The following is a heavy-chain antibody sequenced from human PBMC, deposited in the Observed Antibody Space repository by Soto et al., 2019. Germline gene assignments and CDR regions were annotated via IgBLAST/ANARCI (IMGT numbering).Heavy chain of an antibody. CDR3: ATSGYSGYDYGMDV. CDR1: GGSISSYY. Sequence: QVQLQESGPGLVKPSETLSLTCTVSGGSISSYYWSWIRQPPGKGLEWIGYIYYSGSTNYNPSLKSRVNISVDTSKNQFSLKLSSVTAADTAVYYCATSGYSGYDYGMDVWGQGTTVTVSS. D-gene: IGHD5-12*01. CDR2: IYYSGST. J-gene: IGHJ6*02. V-gene: IGHV4-59*01.